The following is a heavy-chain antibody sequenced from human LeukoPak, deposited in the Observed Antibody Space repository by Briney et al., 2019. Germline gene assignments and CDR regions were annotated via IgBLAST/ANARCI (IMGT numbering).Heavy chain of an antibody. V-gene: IGHV4-59*08. CDR3: ARGAIFGVVNLHFDY. CDR1: GGSISSYY. J-gene: IGHJ4*02. Sequence: SPETLSLTCTVSGGSISSYYWSWIRQPPGKGLEWIGYIYYSGSTNYNPSLKSRVTISVDTSKNQFSLKLSSVTAADTAVYYCARGAIFGVVNLHFDYWGQGTLVTVSS. CDR2: IYYSGST. D-gene: IGHD3-3*01.